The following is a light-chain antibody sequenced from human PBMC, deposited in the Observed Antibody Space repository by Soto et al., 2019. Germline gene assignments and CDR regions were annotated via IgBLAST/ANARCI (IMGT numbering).Light chain of an antibody. CDR1: SSNIGAGFD. Sequence: QSALTQPPSVSAAPGQRVTISCTGSSSNIGAGFDVHWYQQFPGTAPKLLIFGNNKRPSGVPDRFSGSKSGTSASLAIAGLQAEDEADYYCQSYDSKLRGVVFGGGTKLTVL. CDR3: QSYDSKLRGVV. J-gene: IGLJ2*01. CDR2: GNN. V-gene: IGLV1-40*01.